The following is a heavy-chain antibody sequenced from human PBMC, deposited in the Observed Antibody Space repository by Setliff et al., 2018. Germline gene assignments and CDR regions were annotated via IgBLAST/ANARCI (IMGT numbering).Heavy chain of an antibody. CDR3: ASKGGYDFPHYFDY. Sequence: SVKVSCKASGGTFGSYAISWVRQAPGQGLEWTGGIIPILGIANYAQKFQGRVTITADESTSTAYMELSSLRSEDTAVYYCASKGGYDFPHYFDYWGQGTLVTVSS. CDR2: IIPILGIA. CDR1: GGTFGSYA. D-gene: IGHD5-12*01. J-gene: IGHJ4*02. V-gene: IGHV1-69*10.